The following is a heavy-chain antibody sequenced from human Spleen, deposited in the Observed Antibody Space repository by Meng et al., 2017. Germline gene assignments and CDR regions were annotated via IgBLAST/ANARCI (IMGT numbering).Heavy chain of an antibody. CDR2: INHSGST. V-gene: IGHV4-34*01. CDR3: ARGPTTMSHDFDY. CDR1: GGSFSVSY. D-gene: IGHD4-11*01. J-gene: IGHJ4*02. Sequence: QSFVALSKPSQPLSLPCLVSGGSFSVSYVSLIRHPRGKWQELIGKINHSGSTNYNPSPESRATISVNTSQNNLSLKLSSVTAADSAVYYCARGPTTMSHDFDYWGQGTLVTVSS.